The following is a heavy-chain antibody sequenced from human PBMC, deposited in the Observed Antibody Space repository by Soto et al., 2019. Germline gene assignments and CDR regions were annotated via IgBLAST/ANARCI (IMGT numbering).Heavy chain of an antibody. V-gene: IGHV4-59*08. J-gene: IGHJ5*01. CDR3: ARNDFWSGYNSFDS. CDR1: GGSISSYY. CDR2: IYYSGST. Sequence: SETLSLTCTVSGGSISSYYWSWIRQPPGKGLEWIGYIYYSGSTNYNPSLKSRVTISVDTSKNQFSLKLSSVTAAGTAVYYCARNDFWSGYNSFDSWGQGILVTVSS. D-gene: IGHD3-3*01.